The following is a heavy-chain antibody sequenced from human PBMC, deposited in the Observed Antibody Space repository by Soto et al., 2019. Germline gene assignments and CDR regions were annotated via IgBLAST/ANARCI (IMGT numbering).Heavy chain of an antibody. CDR1: GYTFTSYD. CDR3: ARRITMLRGAIYYMDV. CDR2: MNPNSGNT. D-gene: IGHD3-10*01. Sequence: QVQLVQSGAEVKKPGASVKVSCKASGYTFTSYDINWVRQATGQGLEWMGWMNPNSGNTGYAQKFQGRVTMTRNTSISTAYMELSSLRSEDTAVYYCARRITMLRGAIYYMDVWGKGTTVTVSS. J-gene: IGHJ6*03. V-gene: IGHV1-8*01.